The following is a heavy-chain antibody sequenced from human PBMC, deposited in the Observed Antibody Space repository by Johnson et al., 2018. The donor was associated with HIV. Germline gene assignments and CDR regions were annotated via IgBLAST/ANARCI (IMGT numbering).Heavy chain of an antibody. CDR1: GFTFSSYA. J-gene: IGHJ3*02. V-gene: IGHV3-7*02. Sequence: VQLVESGGGVVRPGGSLRLSCAASGFTFSSYAMNWVRQAPGKGLEWVANIKQDGSEKFYVDSVKGRFTISRDNAKNSLYLQMNSLRAEDTAVYYCARVEMATIYIWGQGTMVTVSS. CDR2: IKQDGSEK. D-gene: IGHD5-24*01. CDR3: ARVEMATIYI.